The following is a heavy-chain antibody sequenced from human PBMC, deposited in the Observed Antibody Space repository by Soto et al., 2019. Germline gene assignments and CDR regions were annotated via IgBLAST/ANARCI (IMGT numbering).Heavy chain of an antibody. CDR1: GYTFISYA. D-gene: IGHD4-17*01. CDR3: ASGLPGYFDY. Sequence: QVQLVQSGAEVKKPGASVKVSCKASGYTFISYAIHWVRQAPGQRLEWLGWINAGSGYTAYSEKFQGRITLTRDTPATTAYMELSSPRFKDTAVYYCASGLPGYFDYWGQGTLVTVSS. V-gene: IGHV1-3*01. J-gene: IGHJ4*02. CDR2: INAGSGYT.